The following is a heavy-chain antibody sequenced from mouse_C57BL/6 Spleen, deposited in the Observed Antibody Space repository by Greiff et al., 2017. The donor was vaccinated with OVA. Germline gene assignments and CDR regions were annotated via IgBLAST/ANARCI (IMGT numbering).Heavy chain of an antibody. Sequence: QVQLQQPGAELVKPGASVKMSCKASGYTFPSYWITWVKQRPGQGLEWIGDIYPGSGSTNYNEKFKSKATLTVDTSSSTAYMQLSSLTSEDSAVYYCARFERSYSNCFDYWGQGTTLTVSS. J-gene: IGHJ2*01. V-gene: IGHV1-55*01. CDR3: ARFERSYSNCFDY. CDR1: GYTFPSYW. CDR2: IYPGSGST. D-gene: IGHD2-5*01.